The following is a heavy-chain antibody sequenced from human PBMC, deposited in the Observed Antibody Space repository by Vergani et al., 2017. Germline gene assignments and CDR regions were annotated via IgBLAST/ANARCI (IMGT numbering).Heavy chain of an antibody. Sequence: EVQLVESGGGLVQPGGSLRLSCAASGFTFSSYSMNWVRQAPGKGLEWVSSISSSSSYIYYADSVKGRFTISRDNAKNSLYLQMNSLRAEDTAVYYCARWGGAVAGTYYYGMDVWGQGTTVTVSS. CDR3: ARWGGAVAGTYYYGMDV. CDR2: ISSSSSYI. CDR1: GFTFSSYS. J-gene: IGHJ6*02. V-gene: IGHV3-21*01. D-gene: IGHD6-19*01.